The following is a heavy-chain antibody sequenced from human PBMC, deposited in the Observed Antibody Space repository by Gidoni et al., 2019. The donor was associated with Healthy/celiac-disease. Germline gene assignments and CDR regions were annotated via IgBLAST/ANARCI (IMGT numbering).Heavy chain of an antibody. J-gene: IGHJ3*02. CDR2: ISYDGSNK. D-gene: IGHD2-15*01. CDR1: GFTFSSYG. CDR3: AKDIYCSGGSCYWITKHDDAFDI. Sequence: QVQLVESGGGVVQPGRSLRLSCAASGFTFSSYGMHWVRQAPGKGLEWVAVISYDGSNKYYADSVKGRFTISRDNSKNTLYLQMNSLRAEDTAVYYCAKDIYCSGGSCYWITKHDDAFDIWGQGTMVTVSS. V-gene: IGHV3-30*18.